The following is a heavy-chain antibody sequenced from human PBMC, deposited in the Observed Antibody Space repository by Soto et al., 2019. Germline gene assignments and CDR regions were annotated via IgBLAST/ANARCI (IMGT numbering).Heavy chain of an antibody. CDR3: ARDRNSRGDYYYGMDV. CDR2: IYYSGST. CDR1: GGSISSYY. J-gene: IGHJ6*02. V-gene: IGHV4-59*01. D-gene: IGHD4-4*01. Sequence: PSETLSLTCTVSGGSISSYYWSWIRQPPGKGLEWIGYIYYSGSTNYNPSLESRVTISVDTSKNQFSLKLSSVTAADTAVYYCARDRNSRGDYYYGMDVWGQGTTVTVSS.